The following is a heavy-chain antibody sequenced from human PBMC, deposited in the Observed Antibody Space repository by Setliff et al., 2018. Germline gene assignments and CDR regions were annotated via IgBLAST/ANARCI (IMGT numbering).Heavy chain of an antibody. CDR3: ARGYDSGGWNY. CDR1: GYSFTTYW. D-gene: IGHD3-22*01. J-gene: IGHJ4*02. V-gene: IGHV5-51*01. Sequence: GESLKISCKGSGYSFTTYWIGWVRQMPGKGLEWMGIIYPGDSDTRYSPSFQGQVTMSADKSFSTAFLQWSSLKASDTAIYYCARGYDSGGWNYWGQGTLVTVS. CDR2: IYPGDSDT.